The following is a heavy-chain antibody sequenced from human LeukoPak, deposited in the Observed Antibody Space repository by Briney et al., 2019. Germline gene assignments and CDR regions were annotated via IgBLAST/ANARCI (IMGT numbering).Heavy chain of an antibody. D-gene: IGHD2-21*02. CDR2: IIPIFGTA. CDR3: ARDKGCGGDCYDYYYGMDV. Sequence: ASVKVSCKASGYTFTSYGISWVRQAPGQGLEWMGGIIPIFGTANYAQKFQGRVTITADESTSTAYMELSSLRSEDTAVYYCARDKGCGGDCYDYYYGMDVWGQGTTVTVSS. CDR1: GYTFTSYG. V-gene: IGHV1-69*13. J-gene: IGHJ6*02.